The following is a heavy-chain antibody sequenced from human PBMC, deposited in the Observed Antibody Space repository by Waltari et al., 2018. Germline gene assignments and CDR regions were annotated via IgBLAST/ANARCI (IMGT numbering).Heavy chain of an antibody. CDR2: IKQDGSEK. V-gene: IGHV3-7*01. CDR1: GFTFSSYW. CDR3: ARDRGVVVVVAATRGSAFDI. Sequence: EVQLVESGGGWVQPGGSLRLSCAASGFTFSSYWMSWVRQAPGKGLEWVANIKQDGSEKYYVDSVKGRSTLSRDNAKNSLYLQMNSLRAESTAVYYCARDRGVVVVVAATRGSAFDIWGQGTMVTVSS. J-gene: IGHJ3*02. D-gene: IGHD2-15*01.